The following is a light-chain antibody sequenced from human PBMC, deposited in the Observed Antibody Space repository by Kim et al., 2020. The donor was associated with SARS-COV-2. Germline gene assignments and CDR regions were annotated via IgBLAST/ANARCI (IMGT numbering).Light chain of an antibody. CDR3: NSRDSNDNVV. V-gene: IGLV3-19*01. J-gene: IGLJ2*01. Sequence: ALGQKVRIKCQGDSLRSYYATWYQKKPGQAPILVIYGKNNRPSGSPDRFSGASAGNTASLTITGTQAGEEADYYCNSRDSNDNVVFGGGTQLTVL. CDR2: GKN. CDR1: SLRSYY.